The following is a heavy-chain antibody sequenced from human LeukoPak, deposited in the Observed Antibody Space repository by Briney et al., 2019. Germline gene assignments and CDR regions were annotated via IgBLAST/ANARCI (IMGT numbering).Heavy chain of an antibody. Sequence: PSETLSLTCTVSACTISSFYWSWLRQPPGKGLEWIGDSYDSGSTMYNPSLKSRVTISVDTSKTQFSLKLSSVTAADTAVYYCARLTTGGTYYYYIDVCGKGTTGTVSS. D-gene: IGHD1-1*01. J-gene: IGHJ6*03. CDR3: ARLTTGGTYYYYIDV. V-gene: IGHV4-59*01. CDR1: ACTISSFY. CDR2: SYDSGST.